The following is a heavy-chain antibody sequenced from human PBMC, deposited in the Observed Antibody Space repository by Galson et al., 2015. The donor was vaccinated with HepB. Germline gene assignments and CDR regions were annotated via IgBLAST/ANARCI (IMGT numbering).Heavy chain of an antibody. Sequence: SLRLSCAASGFTFSSYAMHWVRQAPGKGLEWVAVISYDGSNKYYADSVKGRFTISRDNSKNTLYLQMNSLRAEDTAVYYCAREGWGKVGGGIPGNYYYGMDVWGQGTTVTVSS. V-gene: IGHV3-30*04. D-gene: IGHD3-16*01. J-gene: IGHJ6*02. CDR1: GFTFSSYA. CDR3: AREGWGKVGGGIPGNYYYGMDV. CDR2: ISYDGSNK.